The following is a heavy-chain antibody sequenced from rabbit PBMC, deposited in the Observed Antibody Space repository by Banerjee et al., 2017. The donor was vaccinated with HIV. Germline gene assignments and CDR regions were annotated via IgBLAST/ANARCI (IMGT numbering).Heavy chain of an antibody. J-gene: IGHJ4*01. V-gene: IGHV1S45*01. D-gene: IGHD1-1*01. CDR1: GIDFSSYYY. CDR3: ARAGGFERYSNL. CDR2: IVADSSGST. Sequence: QQQLEESGGGLVKPGGTLTLTCKASGIDFSSYYYMCWVRQAPGKGLEWIGCIVADSSGSTYYASWAKGRFTISKTSSTTVTLQMTSLTAADTATYFCARAGGFERYSNLWGPGTLVTVS.